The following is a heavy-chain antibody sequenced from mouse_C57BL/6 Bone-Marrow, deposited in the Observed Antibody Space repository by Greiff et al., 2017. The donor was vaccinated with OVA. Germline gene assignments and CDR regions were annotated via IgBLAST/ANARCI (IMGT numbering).Heavy chain of an antibody. V-gene: IGHV1-81*01. Sequence: VQGVESGAELARPGASVKLSCKASGYTFTSYGISWVKQRTGQGLEWIGEIYPRSGNTYYNEKFKGKATLTADKSSSTAYMELRSLTSEDSAVYFCARTITTVVATRYFDVWGTGTTVTVSS. CDR2: IYPRSGNT. CDR3: ARTITTVVATRYFDV. J-gene: IGHJ1*03. CDR1: GYTFTSYG. D-gene: IGHD1-1*01.